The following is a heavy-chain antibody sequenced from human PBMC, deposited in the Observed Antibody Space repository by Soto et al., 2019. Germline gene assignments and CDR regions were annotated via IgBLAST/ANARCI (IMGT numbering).Heavy chain of an antibody. Sequence: ASVKVSCKASGYTFTSYGISWVRQATGQGLEWMGWISAYNGNTNYAQKLQGRVTMTTDTSTSTAYMELRSLRSDDTAVYYCARDCYCSSTSCYYYYYYGMDVRGQGTTVTVSS. CDR1: GYTFTSYG. D-gene: IGHD2-2*01. CDR3: ARDCYCSSTSCYYYYYYGMDV. CDR2: ISAYNGNT. V-gene: IGHV1-18*01. J-gene: IGHJ6*02.